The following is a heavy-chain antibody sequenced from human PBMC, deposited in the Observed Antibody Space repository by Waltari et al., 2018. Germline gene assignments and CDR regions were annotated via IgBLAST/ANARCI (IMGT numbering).Heavy chain of an antibody. V-gene: IGHV4-4*02. CDR1: GDSVTSPNW. CDR3: ARDRGRGLYLDA. CDR2: VLSTGKT. J-gene: IGHJ5*02. D-gene: IGHD2-15*01. Sequence: QLQLQESGPVLVKPSGTLSLSCAVSGDSVTSPNWWRWVRQSPQRGLEWIGQVLSTGKTNYSPSFASRVTMSLDASNNQFSLKVTSATAADTAVYYCARDRGRGLYLDAWGPGTLVTVSP.